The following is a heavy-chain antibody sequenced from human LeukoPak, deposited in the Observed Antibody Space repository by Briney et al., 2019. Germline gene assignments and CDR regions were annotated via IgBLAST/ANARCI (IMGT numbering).Heavy chain of an antibody. CDR3: AHRVVAGPLDY. CDR2: IYWNDDK. Sequence: VSGPTLVKPTQTLTLTCTFSGFSLSTSGVGVGWIRQPPGKALEWLALIYWNDDKRYSPSLKSRLTITKDTPKNQVVLTMTNMDPVDTATYYCAHRVVAGPLDYWGQGTLVTVSS. CDR1: GFSLSTSGVG. J-gene: IGHJ4*02. D-gene: IGHD6-19*01. V-gene: IGHV2-5*01.